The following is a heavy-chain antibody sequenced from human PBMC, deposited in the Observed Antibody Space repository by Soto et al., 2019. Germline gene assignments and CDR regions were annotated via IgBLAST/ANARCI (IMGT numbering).Heavy chain of an antibody. D-gene: IGHD3-3*01. CDR1: GFTFSSYA. CDR2: ISGSGGST. V-gene: IGHV3-23*01. CDR3: AKHGNLEWLPSRHYYYYGMDV. Sequence: GGSLRLSCAASGFTFSSYAMSWVRQAPGKGLEWVSAISGSGGSTYYADSVKGRFTISRDNSKNTLYLQMNSLRAEDTAVYYCAKHGNLEWLPSRHYYYYGMDVWGQGTTVTVSS. J-gene: IGHJ6*02.